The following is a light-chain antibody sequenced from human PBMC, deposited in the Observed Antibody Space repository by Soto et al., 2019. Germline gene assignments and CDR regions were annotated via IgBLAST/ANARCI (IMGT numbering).Light chain of an antibody. V-gene: IGLV1-47*01. CDR1: SSNIGSNY. J-gene: IGLJ2*01. CDR2: KNN. Sequence: QPVLTQPPSASGTPGQRVFISCSGSSSNIGSNYVYWYQHLPGTAPKLLIYKNNQRPSGVPDRFSGSKSGTSASLAISGLRSEDESDYYCAAWDDSLSGVEFGGGTKLTVL. CDR3: AAWDDSLSGVE.